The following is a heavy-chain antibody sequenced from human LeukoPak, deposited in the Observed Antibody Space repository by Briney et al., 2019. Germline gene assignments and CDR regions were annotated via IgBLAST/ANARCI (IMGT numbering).Heavy chain of an antibody. J-gene: IGHJ4*02. CDR2: IYYSGST. Sequence: SETLSLTCTVSGGSISSSSYYWGWIRQPPGKGLEWIGSIYYSGSTYYNPSLKSRVTISVDTSKNQFSLKLSSVTAADTAVYYCASRYGSGSYGFDYWGQGTLVTVSS. V-gene: IGHV4-39*07. D-gene: IGHD3-10*01. CDR1: GGSISSSSYY. CDR3: ASRYGSGSYGFDY.